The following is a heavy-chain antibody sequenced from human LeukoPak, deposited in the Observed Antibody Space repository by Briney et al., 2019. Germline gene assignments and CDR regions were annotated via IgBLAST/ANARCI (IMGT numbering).Heavy chain of an antibody. CDR2: ISAYNGNT. CDR3: ARFEGYSSSSWYAFDY. D-gene: IGHD6-13*01. Sequence: GASVKVSCKASGYTFSSYGISWVRQAPGQGLEWMGWISAYNGNTNYAQKLQGRVTMTTDTSTNTAYMELRSLTSDDTAVYYCARFEGYSSSSWYAFDYWGLGTLVTVSS. J-gene: IGHJ4*02. CDR1: GYTFSSYG. V-gene: IGHV1-18*01.